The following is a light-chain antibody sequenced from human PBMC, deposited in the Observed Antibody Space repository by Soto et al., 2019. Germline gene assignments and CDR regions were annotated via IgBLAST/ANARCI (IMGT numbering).Light chain of an antibody. J-gene: IGKJ5*01. CDR2: GAS. V-gene: IGKV3-15*01. CDR1: QSVSGN. Sequence: EIVMTQSPATLSVSPGERATLSCRASQSVSGNLAWYQQKPGQAPRLLIYGASTRATGIPARFSGSGSGTEFTLTISSLQSEDFAVYSCQQYNNWLITFGQGTRLESK. CDR3: QQYNNWLIT.